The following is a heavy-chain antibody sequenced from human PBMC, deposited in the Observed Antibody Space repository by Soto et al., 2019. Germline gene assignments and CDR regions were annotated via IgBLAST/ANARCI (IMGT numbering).Heavy chain of an antibody. CDR1: GFTFSGYA. D-gene: IGHD3-10*01. CDR3: ARRVSGSTGRPDLWYFAL. Sequence: EVQLLDSGGGLVQPGGSLRLSCAASGFTFSGYALTWVRQAPGKGLEWVSAISGGGDATFYADSVKGRFTISRDNSKNPLYLQMNPLRAEDTAVYYCARRVSGSTGRPDLWYFALWGRGTLVTVSS. V-gene: IGHV3-23*01. J-gene: IGHJ2*01. CDR2: ISGGGDAT.